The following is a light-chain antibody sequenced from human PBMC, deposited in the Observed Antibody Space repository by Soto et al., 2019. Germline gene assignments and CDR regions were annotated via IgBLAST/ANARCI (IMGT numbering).Light chain of an antibody. CDR3: CSFAGSSTYV. CDR2: EGT. J-gene: IGLJ1*01. V-gene: IGLV2-23*01. CDR1: SSDVGSSNL. Sequence: QSVLTQPASVSGSPGQSITISCTGTSSDVGSSNLVSWYQQHPGKAPKVMIYEGTQRPSGVSNRFSGSKSGNTASLPISGLQPDDEADDYCCSFAGSSTYVFGTGTKLTVL.